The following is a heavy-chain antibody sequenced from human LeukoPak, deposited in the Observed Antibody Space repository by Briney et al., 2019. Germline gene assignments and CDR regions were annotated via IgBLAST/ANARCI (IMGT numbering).Heavy chain of an antibody. CDR1: GYSFTSYW. Sequence: GESLKISCKGSGYSFTSYWIGWVRQLPGKGLEWMGIIYPGDSDTRYSPSFQGQVTISADNSISTAYLQWSSLKASDTAMYYCARPLPPPTVTTTDDAFDIWGQGTMVTVSS. D-gene: IGHD4-17*01. CDR3: ARPLPPPTVTTTDDAFDI. J-gene: IGHJ3*02. CDR2: IYPGDSDT. V-gene: IGHV5-51*01.